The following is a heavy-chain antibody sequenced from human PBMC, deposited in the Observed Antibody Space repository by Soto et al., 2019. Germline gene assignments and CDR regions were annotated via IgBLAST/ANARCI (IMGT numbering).Heavy chain of an antibody. D-gene: IGHD5-18*01. CDR2: IYSGGIT. V-gene: IGHV3-53*01. CDR3: ARGGYSYGSKYLQY. CDR1: GFPVSSNY. J-gene: IGHJ1*01. Sequence: EVQLVESGGGLIQPGGSLRLSCAASGFPVSSNYMNWVRQAPGKGLEWVSIIYSGGITYYADSVKGRFTISRDNSKNTVSLQMNNLRAEDTAVYFCARGGYSYGSKYLQYWGQGTLVTVSS.